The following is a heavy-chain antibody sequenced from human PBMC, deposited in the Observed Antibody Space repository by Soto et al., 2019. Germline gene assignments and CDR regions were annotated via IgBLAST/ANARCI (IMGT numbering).Heavy chain of an antibody. Sequence: PGGSLRLSCAASGFTFSSYAMSWVRQAPGKGLEWVSAISGSGGSTYYADSVKGRFTISRDNSKNTLYLQMNSLRAEDTAVYYCAKATGYYRYYYYYMDVWGKGTTVTVSS. CDR3: AKATGYYRYYYYYMDV. CDR1: GFTFSSYA. V-gene: IGHV3-23*01. D-gene: IGHD2-8*01. CDR2: ISGSGGST. J-gene: IGHJ6*03.